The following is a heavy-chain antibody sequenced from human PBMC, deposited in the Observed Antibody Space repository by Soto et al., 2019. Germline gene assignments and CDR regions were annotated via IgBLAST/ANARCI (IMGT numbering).Heavy chain of an antibody. CDR3: ARGRYGDY. CDR1: GYAFTTYG. V-gene: IGHV1-18*01. D-gene: IGHD1-1*01. Sequence: QVHLVQSGAEVKKPGASVKVSCKGSGYAFTTYGITWVRQAPGQGLEWMGWISAHNDNTNYAQKLQGRVTVTRDTSTSTAYMELRSLRSDDTAVYYCARGRYGDYWGQGALVTVSS. J-gene: IGHJ4*02. CDR2: ISAHNDNT.